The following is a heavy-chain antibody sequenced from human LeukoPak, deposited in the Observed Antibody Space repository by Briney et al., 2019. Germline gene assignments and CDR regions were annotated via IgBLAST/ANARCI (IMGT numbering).Heavy chain of an antibody. J-gene: IGHJ4*02. CDR2: INYSGST. CDR3: AISGRLPFHY. V-gene: IGHV4-34*01. Sequence: SETMSPTCAVYGRFSSGYYWSWIRQPPGKGLEWIGEINYSGSTNYNPSLKSRVTISVATSKNQFSLKLTSVTTADTAMYYCAISGRLPFHYWGQGTLLTVSS. CDR1: GRFSSGYY.